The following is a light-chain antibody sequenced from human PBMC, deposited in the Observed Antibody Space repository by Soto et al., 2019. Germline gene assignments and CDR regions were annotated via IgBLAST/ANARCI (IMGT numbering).Light chain of an antibody. Sequence: EIVLTQSPGTLSLSPGERATLCCRASQSVSSSYLAWYQQKPGQAPRLLIYGASSRATGIPVRFSCSGSGTDFTLTISRLEPEDFAVYYCQQYGSSFTFGLGTKVDIK. J-gene: IGKJ3*01. CDR2: GAS. CDR1: QSVSSSY. V-gene: IGKV3-20*01. CDR3: QQYGSSFT.